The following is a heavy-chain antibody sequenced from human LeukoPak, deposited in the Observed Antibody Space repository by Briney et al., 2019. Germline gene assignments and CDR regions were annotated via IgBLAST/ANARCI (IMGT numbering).Heavy chain of an antibody. CDR1: GYTFTSYY. CDR2: INPSGGST. D-gene: IGHD6-13*01. Sequence: ASVKVSCKASGYTFTSYYMRWVRQAPGQGLEWMGIINPSGGSTSYAQKFQGRVTMTRDTSTSTVCMELSSLRSEDTAVYYCARDADQAAAGTTFDYWGQGTLVTVSS. CDR3: ARDADQAAAGTTFDY. J-gene: IGHJ4*02. V-gene: IGHV1-46*01.